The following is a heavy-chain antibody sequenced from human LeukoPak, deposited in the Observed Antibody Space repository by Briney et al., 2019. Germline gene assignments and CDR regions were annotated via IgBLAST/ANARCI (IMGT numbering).Heavy chain of an antibody. CDR2: IYYSGST. V-gene: IGHV4-61*01. CDR3: ARVASGYDVFDI. Sequence: RASETLSLTCTVSGGSVSSGSSYWSCTRQPQGKGLEWIVYIYYSGSTNYHPSLKSRVYISVDTSKNQFCLKLSSVTAADTAVFYCARVASGYDVFDIWGQGTMVTVSS. J-gene: IGHJ3*02. D-gene: IGHD3-3*01. CDR1: GGSVSSGSSY.